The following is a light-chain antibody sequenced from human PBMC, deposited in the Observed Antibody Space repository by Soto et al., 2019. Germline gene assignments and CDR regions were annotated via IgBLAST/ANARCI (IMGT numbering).Light chain of an antibody. CDR3: QQYDSSPRT. Sequence: GDRITITCRPSQTISSYLNWDQQKPGQAPRLLISGASSRAADIPDRFSGSGSGTDFTLTINRLEPEDFAVYYCQQYDSSPRTFGQGTKVDNK. CDR2: GAS. V-gene: IGKV3-20*01. J-gene: IGKJ1*01. CDR1: QTISSY.